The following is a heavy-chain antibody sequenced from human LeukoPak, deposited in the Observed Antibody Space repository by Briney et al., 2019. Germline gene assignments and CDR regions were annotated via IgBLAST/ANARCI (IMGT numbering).Heavy chain of an antibody. CDR3: ANSPLVGATSRGKDY. D-gene: IGHD1-26*01. V-gene: IGHV3-23*01. Sequence: AGGSLRLSCAASGFSFSSYAMSWVRQAPGKGLEWVSAISGTGGSTYYADSVKGRFTISRDNSKNTLYLQMNGLRADDTAVYYCANSPLVGATSRGKDYWGQGTLVTVSS. CDR1: GFSFSSYA. CDR2: ISGTGGST. J-gene: IGHJ4*02.